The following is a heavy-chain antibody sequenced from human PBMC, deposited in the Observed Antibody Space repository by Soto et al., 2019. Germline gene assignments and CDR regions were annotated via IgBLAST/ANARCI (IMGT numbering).Heavy chain of an antibody. J-gene: IGHJ6*02. CDR2: IYYSGST. V-gene: IGHV4-30-4*08. CDR3: AREYVSTIFGVVTRYYGMDV. CDR1: GGSISSDDYY. D-gene: IGHD3-3*01. Sequence: SETLSLTCTVSGGSISSDDYYWSWIRQPPGKGLEGIGYIYYSGSTYYNPSLKSRVTISVDTSKNQFSLKLSSVTAADMAVYYCAREYVSTIFGVVTRYYGMDVWGQGTTVTVSS.